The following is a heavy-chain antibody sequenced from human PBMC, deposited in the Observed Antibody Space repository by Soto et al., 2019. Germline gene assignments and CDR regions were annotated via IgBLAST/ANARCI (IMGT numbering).Heavy chain of an antibody. D-gene: IGHD6-25*01. V-gene: IGHV3-7*03. CDR3: ARGSGGTYSSGGRE. J-gene: IGHJ4*02. Sequence: GGSLRLSCAASGFTFSSYWMSWVRQAPGKGLEWVANIKQDGSEKYYVDSVKGRFTISRDNAKNSLYLQMNSLRAEDTAVYYCARGSGGTYSSGGREWGQGTLVTVSS. CDR1: GFTFSSYW. CDR2: IKQDGSEK.